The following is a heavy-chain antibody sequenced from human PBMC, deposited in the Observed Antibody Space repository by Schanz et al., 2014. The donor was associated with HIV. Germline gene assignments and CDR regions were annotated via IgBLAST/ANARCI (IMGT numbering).Heavy chain of an antibody. V-gene: IGHV3-33*08. J-gene: IGHJ4*02. Sequence: VQLVESGGGLVQPGGSLRLSCAASGFTFSIYGMHWVRQAPGKGLEWVAVIWFDGRNKYYGDSVKGRFMISRDNSKNTLYLQMNSLRAEDTSVYYCARGFQGFDYWGQGTLVTVSS. CDR3: ARGFQGFDY. D-gene: IGHD3-10*01. CDR2: IWFDGRNK. CDR1: GFTFSIYG.